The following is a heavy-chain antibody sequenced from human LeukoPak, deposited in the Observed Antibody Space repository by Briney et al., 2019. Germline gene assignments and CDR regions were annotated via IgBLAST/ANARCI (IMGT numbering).Heavy chain of an antibody. Sequence: GTSLRLSCSASGFSFSSCGMHWVRQAPGKGLEWVAVIWYDGSKTYYADSVEGRFTISRDNAKNSLYLQMNSLRAEDTAVYYCARGDYDILTGYPYYMDVWGKGTTVTVSS. J-gene: IGHJ6*03. CDR1: GFSFSSCG. CDR3: ARGDYDILTGYPYYMDV. D-gene: IGHD3-9*01. V-gene: IGHV3-33*01. CDR2: IWYDGSKT.